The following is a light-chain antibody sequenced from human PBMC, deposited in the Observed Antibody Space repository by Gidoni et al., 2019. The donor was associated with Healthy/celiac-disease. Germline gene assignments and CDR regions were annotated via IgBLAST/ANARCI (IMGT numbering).Light chain of an antibody. J-gene: IGKJ4*01. V-gene: IGKV1-39*01. CDR2: AAS. CDR1: QSISSY. CDR3: QQSYSTPDT. Sequence: DIEMTSSPSSLSASVGDRVTITCRASQSISSYLNRYQQKPGKATKLLIYAASSLQSGVPSRFSGSGSGTDFTLTISSLQPEDFATYYCQQSYSTPDTFGGGTKVEIK.